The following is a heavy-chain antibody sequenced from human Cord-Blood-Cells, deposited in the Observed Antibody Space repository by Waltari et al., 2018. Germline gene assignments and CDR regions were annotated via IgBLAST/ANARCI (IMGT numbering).Heavy chain of an antibody. J-gene: IGHJ4*02. D-gene: IGHD2-15*01. CDR2: INHSGST. V-gene: IGHV4-34*01. CDR3: ARRGGGKVDY. Sequence: QVQLQQWGAGLLKPSETLSLTCAVHGGSFSGYYWSWIRQPPGKGLEWIGEINHSGSTNYNPSLKSRVTISVDTSKNQFSLKLSSVTAADTAVYYCARRGGGKVDYWGQGTLVTVSS. CDR1: GGSFSGYY.